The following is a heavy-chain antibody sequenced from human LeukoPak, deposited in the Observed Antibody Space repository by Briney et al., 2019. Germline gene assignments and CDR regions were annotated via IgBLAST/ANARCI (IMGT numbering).Heavy chain of an antibody. D-gene: IGHD3-16*01. CDR2: IYYSGST. CDR1: GGSISSSSYY. CDR3: ARQALTGWFDP. V-gene: IGHV4-39*01. J-gene: IGHJ5*02. Sequence: SETLSLTCTVSGGSISSSSYYWGWIRQPPGKGLEWIGSIYYSGSTYYNPSLKSRVTISVDTSKNQFSLKLSSVTAADTAVYYCARQALTGWFDPWGQGTLVTVSS.